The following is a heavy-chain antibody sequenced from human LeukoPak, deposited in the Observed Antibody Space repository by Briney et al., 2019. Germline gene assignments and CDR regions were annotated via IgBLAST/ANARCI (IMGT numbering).Heavy chain of an antibody. CDR1: GGSISSYY. D-gene: IGHD3-10*01. J-gene: IGHJ4*02. Sequence: SETLSLTCTVSGGSISSYYWSWIRRPPGKGLEWIGYVYYSGSTNYNPSLKSRVTISVDTSKNQFSLKLSSVTAADTAVYYCASPASGSGSSRLDYWGQGTLVTVSS. CDR2: VYYSGST. V-gene: IGHV4-59*13. CDR3: ASPASGSGSSRLDY.